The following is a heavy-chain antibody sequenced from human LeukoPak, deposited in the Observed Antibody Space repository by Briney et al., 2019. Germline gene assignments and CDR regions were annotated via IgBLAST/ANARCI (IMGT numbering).Heavy chain of an antibody. CDR3: ARAMVRGHYGMDV. Sequence: SETLSLTCTVSGYSLSSGYYWGWIRQPPGKGLEWIGSIYHSGSTFYKSSLKSRVTISVDTSKNQFSLKLTSVTAADTAVYYCARAMVRGHYGMDVWGQGTTVTVSS. J-gene: IGHJ6*02. D-gene: IGHD3-10*01. CDR1: GYSLSSGYY. V-gene: IGHV4-38-2*02. CDR2: IYHSGST.